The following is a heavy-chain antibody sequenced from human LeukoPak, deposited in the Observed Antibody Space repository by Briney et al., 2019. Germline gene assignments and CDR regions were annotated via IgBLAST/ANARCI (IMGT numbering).Heavy chain of an antibody. CDR1: GGSISSRSYY. Sequence: SETLSLTCSVSGGSISSRSYYWGWIRQPPGKGLEWIGSIYYSGSTFYIPSLKSRVTISVDTSKNQFSLKLSSVTAADTAVYYCGSYFSSGLYIDYWGQGTLVTVSS. D-gene: IGHD6-6*01. V-gene: IGHV4-39*01. CDR2: IYYSGST. CDR3: GSYFSSGLYIDY. J-gene: IGHJ4*02.